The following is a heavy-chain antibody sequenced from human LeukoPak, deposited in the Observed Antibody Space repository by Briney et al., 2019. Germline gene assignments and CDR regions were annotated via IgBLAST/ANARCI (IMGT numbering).Heavy chain of an antibody. CDR3: ARVMATTAFDYFDY. CDR2: IGAYNGNT. V-gene: IGHV1-18*01. Sequence: ASVKVSCKASGYTFTSYGISWVRQAPGQGLEWMGWIGAYNGNTNYAQKLQGRVTMTTDTSTSTAYMELRSLRSDDTAVYYCARVMATTAFDYFDYWGQGTLVTVSS. J-gene: IGHJ4*02. D-gene: IGHD5-24*01. CDR1: GYTFTSYG.